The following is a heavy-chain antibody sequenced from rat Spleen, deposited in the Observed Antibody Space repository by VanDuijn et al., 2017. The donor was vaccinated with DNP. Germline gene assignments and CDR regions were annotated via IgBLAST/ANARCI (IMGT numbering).Heavy chain of an antibody. Sequence: EVQLVESGGGLVQPGRSLTLSCAVSGFTFSNHGMAWVRQAPTKGLEWVASISYDGGSTYYGDSVKGRFTISRDNAKSTLYLQMNSLSSEDMATYYCARSHYGGYSQGYYFDYWGQGVMVTVSS. CDR3: ARSHYGGYSQGYYFDY. J-gene: IGHJ2*01. CDR1: GFTFSNHG. D-gene: IGHD1-11*01. V-gene: IGHV5-22*01. CDR2: ISYDGGST.